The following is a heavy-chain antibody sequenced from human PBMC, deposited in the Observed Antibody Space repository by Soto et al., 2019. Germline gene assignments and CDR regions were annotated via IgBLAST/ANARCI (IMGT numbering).Heavy chain of an antibody. D-gene: IGHD6-6*01. CDR1: GFTFSSYG. CDR3: AKDEARRPYWYYYGMDV. J-gene: IGHJ6*02. Sequence: GGTLRLSCGASGFTFSSYGMHWVRQAPGKGLEWVAVISYDGSNKYYADSVKGRFTISRDNSKNTLYLQMNSLRAEDTAVYYCAKDEARRPYWYYYGMDVWGQGTTVTVSS. CDR2: ISYDGSNK. V-gene: IGHV3-30*18.